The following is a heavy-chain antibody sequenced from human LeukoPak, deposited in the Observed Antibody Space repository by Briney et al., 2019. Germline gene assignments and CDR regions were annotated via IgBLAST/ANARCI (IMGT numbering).Heavy chain of an antibody. CDR1: GFTFSSYA. Sequence: GGSLRLSCAASGFTFSSYAMTWVRQAPGKGLEWVSAISGSGGSTYYADSVKGRFTISRDNSKNTLYLQMNSLRAEDTAVYYCAKDPFIAAAGYYYYGMDVWGQGTTVTVSS. CDR3: AKDPFIAAAGYYYYGMDV. CDR2: ISGSGGST. V-gene: IGHV3-23*01. J-gene: IGHJ6*02. D-gene: IGHD6-13*01.